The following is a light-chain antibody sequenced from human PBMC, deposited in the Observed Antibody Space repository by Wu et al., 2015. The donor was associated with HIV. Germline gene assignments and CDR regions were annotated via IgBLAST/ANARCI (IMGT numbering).Light chain of an antibody. CDR3: QKYNTAPWT. CDR1: RGISSY. V-gene: IGKV1-9*01. Sequence: IQLTQSPSSLSASVGDRVTITCRASRGISSYLAWYQQKPGKAPKLLIYAASTLQSGVPSRFSGSGSGTDFTLTISSLQPGDVATYYCQKYNTAPWTFGQGTKVEMK. J-gene: IGKJ1*01. CDR2: AAS.